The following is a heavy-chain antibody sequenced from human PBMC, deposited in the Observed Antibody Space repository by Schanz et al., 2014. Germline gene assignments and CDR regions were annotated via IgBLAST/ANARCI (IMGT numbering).Heavy chain of an antibody. CDR3: AREMDTAIGDY. CDR2: ISRDGTTS. V-gene: IGHV3-11*04. J-gene: IGHJ4*02. D-gene: IGHD5-18*01. Sequence: QVQLVESGGGVFQPGRSLRLSCAASGFLFNAYYMNWIRQAPGKGLEWLSYISRDGTTSYYTDSMKGRFTISRDNSRNTLYLEIDTLRPEDTAVYFCAREMDTAIGDYWGQGTLVTVSS. CDR1: GFLFNAYY.